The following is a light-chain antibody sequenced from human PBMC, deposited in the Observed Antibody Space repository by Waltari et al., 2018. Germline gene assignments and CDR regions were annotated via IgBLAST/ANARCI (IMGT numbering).Light chain of an antibody. J-gene: IGLJ3*02. CDR3: YSSAMSAFVV. CDR2: EVT. CDR1: SREIGGSNF. V-gene: IGLV2-23*02. Sequence: QSALTQPASVSGSPGPSITISCTGPSREIGGSNFVSWYHHHPGKAPKLILYEVTKRPSGVSDRFSGSKSGNTVSLTISGLQAEDDADYYCYSSAMSAFVVFGGGTKLTVL.